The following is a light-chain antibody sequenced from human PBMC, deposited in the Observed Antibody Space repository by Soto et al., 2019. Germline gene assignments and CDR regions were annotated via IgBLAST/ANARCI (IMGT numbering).Light chain of an antibody. V-gene: IGLV2-23*02. CDR1: NNVVGSYDL. CDR2: EVT. Sequence: QSSLTPPSSVSGSPGQSITISCTGTNNVVGSYDLVSWYQQHPGKAPRLIIYEVTKRPSGVSNRFSGSKSGSTASLTFSGLQAEDEADYFCCSYAGVSTFVFGTGTKVTVL. CDR3: CSYAGVSTFV. J-gene: IGLJ1*01.